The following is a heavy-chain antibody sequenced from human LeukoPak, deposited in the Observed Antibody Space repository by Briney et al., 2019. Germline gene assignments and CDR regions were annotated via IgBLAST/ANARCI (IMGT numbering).Heavy chain of an antibody. CDR3: AKGTDCSSTSCYVYYYMDV. CDR2: ISYDGSNK. J-gene: IGHJ6*03. CDR1: GFTFSSYG. V-gene: IGHV3-30*18. D-gene: IGHD2-2*01. Sequence: GGSLRLSCAASGFTFSSYGMHWVRQAPGKGLEWVAVISYDGSNKYYADSVKGRFTISRDNSKNTLSLQMNSLRAEDTAVYYCAKGTDCSSTSCYVYYYMDVWGKGTTVTVSS.